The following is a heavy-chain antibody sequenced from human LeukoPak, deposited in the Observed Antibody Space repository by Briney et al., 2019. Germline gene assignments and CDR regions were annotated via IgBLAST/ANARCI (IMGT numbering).Heavy chain of an antibody. V-gene: IGHV1-69*01. D-gene: IGHD2-2*01. Sequence: ASVKVSCKASGGTFSSYAISWVRQAPGQGLEWMGGIIPIFGTANYAQKFKGRVTITADESTSTAYMELSSLRSEDTAVYYCARWGPIVVVPAARSWFDPWGQGTLVTVSS. J-gene: IGHJ5*02. CDR1: GGTFSSYA. CDR3: ARWGPIVVVPAARSWFDP. CDR2: IIPIFGTA.